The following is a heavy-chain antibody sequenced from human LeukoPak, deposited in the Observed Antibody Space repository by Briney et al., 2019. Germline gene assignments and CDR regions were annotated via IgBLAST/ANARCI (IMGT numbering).Heavy chain of an antibody. Sequence: SVKVSCKASGGTFSSYAISWVRQAPGQGLEWMGRIIPILGIANYAQKFQGRVTITTDESTSTAYMELSSLRSEDTAVYYCARDLSGYTNWFDPWGQGTLVTVSS. V-gene: IGHV1-69*04. CDR1: GGTFSSYA. CDR2: IIPILGIA. CDR3: ARDLSGYTNWFDP. D-gene: IGHD5-18*01. J-gene: IGHJ5*02.